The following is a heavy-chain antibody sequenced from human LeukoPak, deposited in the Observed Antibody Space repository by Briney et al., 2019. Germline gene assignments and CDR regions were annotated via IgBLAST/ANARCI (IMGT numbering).Heavy chain of an antibody. CDR1: GVSISRYY. CDR2: IYTSGST. CDR3: ARVQFGFDP. V-gene: IGHV4-4*07. D-gene: IGHD5-24*01. J-gene: IGHJ5*02. Sequence: SETLSLTYSVSGVSISRYYWRWIGPPAPKGLEWIGRIYTSGSTNYNPSLKSRVTISVDTYKNQFSLKLSSVTAADTAVYYSARVQFGFDPWGQGTLVTVSS.